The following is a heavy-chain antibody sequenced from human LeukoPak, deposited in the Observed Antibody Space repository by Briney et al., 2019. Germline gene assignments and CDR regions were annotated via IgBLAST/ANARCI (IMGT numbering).Heavy chain of an antibody. CDR2: TYYRANT. D-gene: IGHD3-22*01. J-gene: IGHJ6*03. CDR1: GGSIDSTSYY. CDR3: ARLASTMIVVVRNYYMDV. V-gene: IGHV4-39*01. Sequence: SETLSLTCTVSGGSIDSTSYYWGWFRQPPGKGLEWIGTTYYRANTYYNPSLTSRVSISVDTSKRQFSLRLTSVTAADTAVYYCARLASTMIVVVRNYYMDVWGKGTTVTISS.